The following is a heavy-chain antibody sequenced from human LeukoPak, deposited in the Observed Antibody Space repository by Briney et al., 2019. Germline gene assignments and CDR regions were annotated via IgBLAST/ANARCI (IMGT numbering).Heavy chain of an antibody. Sequence: QSGGSLRLSCAASGFTFSNYDIHWVRQAPGKGLQWVAVISYDGSNKYYADSVKGRFTISRDNSKNTLYLQMNSLRAEDTAVYYCAKDVELGGGYYYYGMDVWGQGTTVTVPS. CDR1: GFTFSNYD. V-gene: IGHV3-30*18. CDR2: ISYDGSNK. J-gene: IGHJ6*02. CDR3: AKDVELGGGYYYYGMDV. D-gene: IGHD3-16*01.